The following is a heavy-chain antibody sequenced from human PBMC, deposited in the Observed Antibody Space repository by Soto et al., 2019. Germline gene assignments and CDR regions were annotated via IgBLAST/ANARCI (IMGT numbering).Heavy chain of an antibody. CDR2: MNPNSGNT. CDR3: ARHSSSSHYYYYKDV. D-gene: IGHD6-6*01. CDR1: GYTFTSYD. Sequence: ASVKVSCKASGYTFTSYDINWVRQATGQGLEWMGWMNPNSGNTGYAQKFQGRVTMTRNTSISTAYMELSSLRSEDTAVYYCARHSSSSHYYYYKDVWGKGTTVTVSS. J-gene: IGHJ6*03. V-gene: IGHV1-8*01.